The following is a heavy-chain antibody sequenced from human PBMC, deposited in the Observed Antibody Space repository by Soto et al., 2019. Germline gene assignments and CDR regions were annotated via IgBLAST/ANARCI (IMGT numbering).Heavy chain of an antibody. D-gene: IGHD6-13*01. J-gene: IGHJ6*02. V-gene: IGHV3-33*01. Sequence: GGSLRLSCTASGFTFSSNGMHWVRQAPGKGLEWVAVIWSDGSNKYYADSVKGRFTIFRDNSKSTLYLQMNGLRAEDTAVYYCVRDGSNKPGFYYGMDVWGQGTTVTVSS. CDR2: IWSDGSNK. CDR3: VRDGSNKPGFYYGMDV. CDR1: GFTFSSNG.